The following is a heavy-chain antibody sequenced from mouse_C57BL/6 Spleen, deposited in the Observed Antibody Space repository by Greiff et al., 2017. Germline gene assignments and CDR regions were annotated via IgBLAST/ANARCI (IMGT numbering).Heavy chain of an antibody. V-gene: IGHV1-26*01. J-gene: IGHJ4*01. CDR3: ARFYGNYVAMDY. CDR2: INPNNGGT. Sequence: VQLQQSGPELVKPGASVRISCKASGYTFTDYYMNWVKQSHGKSLEWIGDINPNNGGTSYNQKFKGKATLTVDKSSSTAYMELRSLTSEDSAVYYCARFYGNYVAMDYWGQGTSVTVSS. D-gene: IGHD2-1*01. CDR1: GYTFTDYY.